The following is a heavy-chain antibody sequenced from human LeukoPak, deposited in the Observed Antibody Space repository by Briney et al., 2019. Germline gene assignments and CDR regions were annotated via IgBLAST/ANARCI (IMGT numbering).Heavy chain of an antibody. J-gene: IGHJ4*02. CDR1: GGSISSYY. CDR2: IYTSGST. D-gene: IGHD4-17*01. Sequence: SETLSLTCTVSGGSISSYYWSWIRQPPGKGLEWIGYIYTSGSTNYNPPLKSRVTISVDTSKNQFSLKLSSVTAADTAVYYCARGGRYGETFDYWGQGTLVTVSS. V-gene: IGHV4-4*09. CDR3: ARGGRYGETFDY.